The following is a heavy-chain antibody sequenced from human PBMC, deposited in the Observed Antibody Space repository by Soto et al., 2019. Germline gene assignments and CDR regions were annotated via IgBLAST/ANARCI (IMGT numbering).Heavy chain of an antibody. Sequence: TSETLSLTCAVYGGSFSVSYWSWIRQPPGKGLEWIGEINHSGGTNYNPSLKSRVTISVDTSKNQFSLKLSSVTAADTAVYYCARGHYYYYMDVWDKGTTVTVSS. CDR1: GGSFSVSY. CDR2: INHSGGT. J-gene: IGHJ6*03. CDR3: ARGHYYYYMDV. V-gene: IGHV4-34*01.